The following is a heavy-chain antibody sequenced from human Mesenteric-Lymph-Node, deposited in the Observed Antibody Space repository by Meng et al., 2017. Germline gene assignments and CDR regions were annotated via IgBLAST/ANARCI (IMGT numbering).Heavy chain of an antibody. J-gene: IGHJ5*02. Sequence: ASVKVSCKASGYTFTNYDITWVRQAPGQGLEWLGRIRPYNGNTDYAQNLQGRVTMTSDTSTTTAYMELRSLRSDDTAVYYCAREGPTYYYDSSGYRNWFDPWGQGTLVTVSS. CDR3: AREGPTYYYDSSGYRNWFDP. CDR1: GYTFTNYD. CDR2: IRPYNGNT. V-gene: IGHV1-18*01. D-gene: IGHD3-22*01.